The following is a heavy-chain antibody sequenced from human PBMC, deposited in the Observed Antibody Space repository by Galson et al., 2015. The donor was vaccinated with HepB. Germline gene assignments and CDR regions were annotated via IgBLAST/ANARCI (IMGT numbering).Heavy chain of an antibody. D-gene: IGHD5-12*01. CDR2: VYHRGDT. CDR1: GDSINTHNYF. J-gene: IGHJ4*02. Sequence: LSLTCSVSGDSINTHNYFWAWVRQPPGKGLEWIATVYHRGDTYYNPSLKNRVVISIDTSRNQFYLKVNSVTAADTAIYYCARDRYSRNLDAEYWGQGTLVTVSA. V-gene: IGHV4-39*02. CDR3: ARDRYSRNLDAEY.